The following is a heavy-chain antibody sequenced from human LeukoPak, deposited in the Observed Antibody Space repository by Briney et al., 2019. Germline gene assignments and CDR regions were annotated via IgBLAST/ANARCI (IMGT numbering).Heavy chain of an antibody. Sequence: GGSLRLSCAASGFPFSRYWMSWVRQAPGKGLEWVANIKPDGSEKHYVDSVKGRFTFSRDNAKNSLYLQMNGLRAEDMAVYYCARLAAGSDFFDYGPQGTLVSVS. J-gene: IGHJ4*02. CDR3: ARLAAGSDFFDY. CDR2: IKPDGSEK. V-gene: IGHV3-7*04. D-gene: IGHD6-13*01. CDR1: GFPFSRYW.